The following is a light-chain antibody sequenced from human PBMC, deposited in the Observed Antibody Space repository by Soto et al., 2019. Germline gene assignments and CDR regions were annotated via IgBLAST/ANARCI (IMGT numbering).Light chain of an antibody. CDR2: DVS. CDR1: SSAVGGYNY. V-gene: IGLV2-14*01. CDR3: SSYTSSSTVV. Sequence: QSVLTQPASVSGSPGQSITISCTGTSSAVGGYNYVSWYQQQPDKAPKLMIYDVSNRPSGVSNRFSGSKSGNTASLTISGLQAEDEADYYCSSYTSSSTVVFGGGTKLTVL. J-gene: IGLJ2*01.